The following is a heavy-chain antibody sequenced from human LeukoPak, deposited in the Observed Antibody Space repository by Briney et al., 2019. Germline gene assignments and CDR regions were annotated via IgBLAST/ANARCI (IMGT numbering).Heavy chain of an antibody. CDR1: GYTFTGYH. Sequence: ASVKVSCKASGYTFTGYHMHWVRQAPGQGLEWMGWINPNGGGTNYAQKFQGRVTMTRDTSISTAYMELSRLRSDDTGLYYCATEGKMIVANYWGQGTLVTVSS. J-gene: IGHJ4*02. CDR2: INPNGGGT. D-gene: IGHD3-22*01. V-gene: IGHV1-2*02. CDR3: ATEGKMIVANY.